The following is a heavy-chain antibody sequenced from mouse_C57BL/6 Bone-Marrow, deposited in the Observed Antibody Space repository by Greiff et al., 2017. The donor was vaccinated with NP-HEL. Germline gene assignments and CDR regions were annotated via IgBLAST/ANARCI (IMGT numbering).Heavy chain of an antibody. CDR1: GYTFTSYW. CDR3: ARIGNLTGAMDY. CDR2: IYPGSGST. Sequence: VQLQQPGAELVKPGASVKMSCKASGYTFTSYWITWVKQRPGQGLEWIGDIYPGSGSTNYNEKFKSKATLTVDTSSSTAYMQLSSMTSEDSAVYYCARIGNLTGAMDYWGQGTSVTVSS. V-gene: IGHV1-55*01. J-gene: IGHJ4*01. D-gene: IGHD1-1*01.